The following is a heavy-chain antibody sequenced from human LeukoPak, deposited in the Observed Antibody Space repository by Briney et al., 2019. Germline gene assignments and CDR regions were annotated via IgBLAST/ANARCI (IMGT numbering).Heavy chain of an antibody. J-gene: IGHJ4*02. CDR2: IYYSGST. D-gene: IGHD6-13*01. V-gene: IGHV4-59*12. CDR3: ARSMHSSSWYYFDY. CDR1: GGSISSYY. Sequence: SEALSLTCTVSGGSISSYYWSWIRQPPGKGLEWIGYIYYSGSTNYNPSLKSRVTISVDTSKNQSSLKLSSVTAADTAVYYCARSMHSSSWYYFDYWGQGTLVTVSS.